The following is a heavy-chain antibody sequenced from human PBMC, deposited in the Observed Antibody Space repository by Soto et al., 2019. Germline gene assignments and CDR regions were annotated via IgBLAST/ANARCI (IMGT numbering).Heavy chain of an antibody. CDR1: GFTFSTYA. CDR2: ISGSGSDR. J-gene: IGHJ6*03. CDR3: TKTPRSYYYYMDV. V-gene: IGHV3-23*01. Sequence: EVQVLESGGGLVQPGGSLRLSCVASGFTFSTYAMNWGRQAPGKGLEWVSGISGSGSDRYYADSVRGRFTISRDNSNNTLNLQMDSLRAEDTAIYYCTKTPRSYYYYMDVWGKGTTVTVSS. D-gene: IGHD3-10*01.